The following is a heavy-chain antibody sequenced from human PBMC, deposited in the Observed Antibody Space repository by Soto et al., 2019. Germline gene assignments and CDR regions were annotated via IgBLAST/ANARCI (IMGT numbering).Heavy chain of an antibody. CDR3: AREGDCSSTSCLYYFDY. CDR1: GFTFSSYG. D-gene: IGHD2-2*01. Sequence: QVQLVESGGGVVQPGRSLRLSCAASGFTFSSYGMHWVRQAPGKGLEWVAVIWYDGSNKYYADSVKGRFTISRDNSKNTLDLQMNSLRAEDTAVYYCAREGDCSSTSCLYYFDYWGQGNLVTVSS. V-gene: IGHV3-33*01. J-gene: IGHJ4*02. CDR2: IWYDGSNK.